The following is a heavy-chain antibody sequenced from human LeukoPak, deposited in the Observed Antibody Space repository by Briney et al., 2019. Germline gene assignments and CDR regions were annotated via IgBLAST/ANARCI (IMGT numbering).Heavy chain of an antibody. CDR2: IWYDGSNK. D-gene: IGHD3-22*01. J-gene: IGHJ4*02. Sequence: GGPLRLSCAASGFTFSSYAMHWVRQAPGKGLEWVAVIWYDGSNKYYADSVKGRFTISRDNSKNTLYLQMNSLRAEDTAVYYCARGSGYYYGNFDYWGQGTLVTVSS. CDR3: ARGSGYYYGNFDY. V-gene: IGHV3-33*01. CDR1: GFTFSSYA.